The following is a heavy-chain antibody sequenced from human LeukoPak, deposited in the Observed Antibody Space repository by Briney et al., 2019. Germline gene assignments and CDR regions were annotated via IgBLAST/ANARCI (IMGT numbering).Heavy chain of an antibody. Sequence: PGGSLRLSCAASGFTFSSYAMSWVRQAPGKGLEWVSAISGSGGSTYYADSVKGRFTISRDSSKNTLYLQMNSLRAEDTAVYYCAKDLKRYCSSTSCYPFDYWGQGTLVTVSS. CDR3: AKDLKRYCSSTSCYPFDY. CDR1: GFTFSSYA. CDR2: ISGSGGST. J-gene: IGHJ4*02. V-gene: IGHV3-23*01. D-gene: IGHD2-2*01.